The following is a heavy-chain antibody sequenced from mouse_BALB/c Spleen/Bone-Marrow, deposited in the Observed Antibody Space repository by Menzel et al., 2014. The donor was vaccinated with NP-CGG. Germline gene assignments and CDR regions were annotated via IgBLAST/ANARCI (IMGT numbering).Heavy chain of an antibody. CDR2: ISTYYGDA. Sequence: QVQLQQYGAELVRPGVSVKISCKGSGYTFTDYAMHWVKQSHAKSLEWIGVISTYYGDASYNQKFKGKATMTVDKSSSTAYMELARLTSEDSAIYYCASGNYYYAMDYWGQGTSVTVSS. D-gene: IGHD2-1*01. CDR1: GYTFTDYA. CDR3: ASGNYYYAMDY. V-gene: IGHV1S137*01. J-gene: IGHJ4*01.